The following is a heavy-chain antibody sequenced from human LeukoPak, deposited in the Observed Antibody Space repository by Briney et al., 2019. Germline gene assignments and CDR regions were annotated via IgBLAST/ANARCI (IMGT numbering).Heavy chain of an antibody. V-gene: IGHV1-8*03. D-gene: IGHD4-11*01. J-gene: IGHJ5*02. CDR2: MNPNSGNT. Sequence: GASVKVSCKASGYTFTSYDINWVRRATGQGLEWMGWMNPNSGNTGYAQKFQGRVTITRNTSISTAYMELSSLRSEDTAVYYCASGSNYEGWFDPWGQGTLVTVSS. CDR3: ASGSNYEGWFDP. CDR1: GYTFTSYD.